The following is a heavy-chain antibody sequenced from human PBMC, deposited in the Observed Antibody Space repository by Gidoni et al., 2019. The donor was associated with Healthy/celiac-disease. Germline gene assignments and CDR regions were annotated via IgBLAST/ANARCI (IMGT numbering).Heavy chain of an antibody. CDR3: AKDQKWLRPGAIDY. J-gene: IGHJ4*02. CDR1: GFTFSSYG. Sequence: QVQLVESGGGVVQPGRSLRLSCAASGFTFSSYGMHWVRQAPGKGLEWVAVISYDGSNKYYADSVKGRFTISRDNSKNTLYLQMNSLRAEDTAVYYCAKDQKWLRPGAIDYWGQGTLVTVSS. CDR2: ISYDGSNK. V-gene: IGHV3-30*18. D-gene: IGHD5-12*01.